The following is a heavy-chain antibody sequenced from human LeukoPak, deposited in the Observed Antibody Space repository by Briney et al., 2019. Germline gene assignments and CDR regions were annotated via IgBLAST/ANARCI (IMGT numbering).Heavy chain of an antibody. Sequence: GASVKVSCKASGYTFSDYDVNWVRQAPGQGLEWMGWMNPTSGDTGYAQKFQGRVTMTRSMSRNTAYMELSRLRSEDIAVYFCARVVMKAFYYYYMDVWGKGTTIIISS. J-gene: IGHJ6*03. CDR2: MNPTSGDT. V-gene: IGHV1-8*01. CDR1: GYTFSDYD. CDR3: ARVVMKAFYYYYMDV. D-gene: IGHD2-21*01.